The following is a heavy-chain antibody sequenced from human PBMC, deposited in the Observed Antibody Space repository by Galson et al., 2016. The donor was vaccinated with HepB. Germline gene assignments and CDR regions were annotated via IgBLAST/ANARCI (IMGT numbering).Heavy chain of an antibody. CDR1: TVNFIRYW. V-gene: IGHV5-10-1*01. CDR2: IDPSNSYT. J-gene: IGHJ5*01. CDR3: AIFYFDSGSYYNPDS. Sequence: QSGAEVKKPGESLRISCQGSTVNFIRYWISWVLQMPGKGLEWMGRIDPSNSYTKYSPSFQGHVTFSLDKSISTAYLQWSILKASDTAMYYCAIFYFDSGSYYNPDSWGQGTLVTVSS. D-gene: IGHD3-10*01.